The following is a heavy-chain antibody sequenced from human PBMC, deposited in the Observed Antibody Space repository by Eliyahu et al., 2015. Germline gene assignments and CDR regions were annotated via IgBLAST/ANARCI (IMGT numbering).Heavy chain of an antibody. CDR3: TRDPRRLDY. J-gene: IGHJ4*02. CDR1: GFNINDVY. CDR2: ISPTGHDI. V-gene: IGHV3-11*04. Sequence: QVQLVESGGNLVKPGGSLRLSCATSGFNINDVYMTWIRQAPGKGAEWISYISPTGHDIVYADSVKGRFTISRDNSKNSLFLQMNSLRDEDTAMYYCTRDPRRLDYWGQGTLVTVSS.